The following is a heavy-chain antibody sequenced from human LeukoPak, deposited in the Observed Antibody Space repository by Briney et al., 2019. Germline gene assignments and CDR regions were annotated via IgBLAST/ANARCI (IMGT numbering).Heavy chain of an antibody. D-gene: IGHD1-1*01. CDR3: AKSLLTTATGTGRAFDI. J-gene: IGHJ3*02. CDR1: GFTVSNNY. V-gene: IGHV3-53*01. CDR2: IYSGGST. Sequence: GGSLRLSCADSGFTVSNNYMSWVRQAPGKGLEWVSVIYSGGSTYYADSVKGRFTISRDNSKNTLYLQMNSLRAEDSAEYYCAKSLLTTATGTGRAFDIWGQGTMVTVSA.